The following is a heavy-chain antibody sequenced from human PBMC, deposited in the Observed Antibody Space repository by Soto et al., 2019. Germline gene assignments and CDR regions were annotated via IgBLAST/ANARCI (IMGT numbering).Heavy chain of an antibody. V-gene: IGHV3-48*03. J-gene: IGHJ4*02. CDR3: ARGGPHLVPAAASDFDY. Sequence: GGSLRLSCAASGFTFSSYEMNWVRQAPGKGLEWVSYISSSGSTIYYADSVKGRFTISRDNAKNSLYLQMNSLRAEDTAVYYCARGGPHLVPAAASDFDYWGQGTLVTVSS. CDR1: GFTFSSYE. CDR2: ISSSGSTI. D-gene: IGHD2-2*01.